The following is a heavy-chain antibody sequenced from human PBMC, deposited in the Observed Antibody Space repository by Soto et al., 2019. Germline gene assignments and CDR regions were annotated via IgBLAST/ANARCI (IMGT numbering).Heavy chain of an antibody. J-gene: IGHJ4*02. Sequence: QVQLVESGGGLVKPGRSLRLSCAASGFTFSDYYMSWIRQAPGKGLEWVAYIGDTITYTNYADSVKGRFTISRDNAKNSLYLQMNSLRAEDTAVYYCARDKAIKWFGELSRPLWGQGTLVTVSS. CDR3: ARDKAIKWFGELSRPL. CDR1: GFTFSDYY. D-gene: IGHD3-10*01. CDR2: IGDTITYT. V-gene: IGHV3-11*06.